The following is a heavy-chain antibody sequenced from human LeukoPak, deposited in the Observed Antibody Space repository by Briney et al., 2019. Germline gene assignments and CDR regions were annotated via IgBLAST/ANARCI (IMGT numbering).Heavy chain of an antibody. V-gene: IGHV3-7*01. Sequence: GGSLRLSCAASGFTFSSYWMSWVRQAPGKGLEWVANIKQDGSEKYYVDSVKGRFTISRDNAKNSLYLQMNSLRAEDTAVYYCARARGSYAFDIWGQGTMVTVSP. CDR3: ARARGSYAFDI. CDR1: GFTFSSYW. D-gene: IGHD2-15*01. CDR2: IKQDGSEK. J-gene: IGHJ3*02.